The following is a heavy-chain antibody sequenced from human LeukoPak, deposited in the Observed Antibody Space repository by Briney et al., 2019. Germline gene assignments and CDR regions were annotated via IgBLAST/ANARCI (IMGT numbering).Heavy chain of an antibody. CDR2: IYSGGST. CDR1: GFTFSSYA. J-gene: IGHJ4*02. CDR3: AKGPWRLTHYYFDY. D-gene: IGHD6-25*01. Sequence: GGSLRLSCAASGFTFSSYAMSWVRQAPGKGLEWVSVIYSGGSTYYADSVKGRFTISRDNSKNTLYLQMNSLRAEDTAVFYCAKGPWRLTHYYFDYWGQGTLVTVSS. V-gene: IGHV3-66*01.